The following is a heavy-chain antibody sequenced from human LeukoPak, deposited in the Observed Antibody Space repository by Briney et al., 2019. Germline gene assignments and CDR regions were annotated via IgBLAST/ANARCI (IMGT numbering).Heavy chain of an antibody. V-gene: IGHV4-4*07. D-gene: IGHD3-9*01. CDR2: IYISGST. CDR3: ARENYDMLTGDYKAFLDY. CDR1: GASINSHY. Sequence: SETLSLTCTVSGASINSHYWSWIRQPAGKGLEWIGRIYISGSTNYNSSLQSRVTMSVDTSKNQFSLKLSSVTAADTAVYYCARENYDMLTGDYKAFLDYWGQGILVTVSS. J-gene: IGHJ4*02.